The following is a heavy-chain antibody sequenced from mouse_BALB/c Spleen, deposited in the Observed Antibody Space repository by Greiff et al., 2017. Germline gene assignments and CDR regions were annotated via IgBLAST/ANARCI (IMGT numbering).Heavy chain of an antibody. D-gene: IGHD1-1*02. CDR3: TRSGRLCGGCYFDY. V-gene: IGHV1-5*01. CDR2: IYPGNSDT. Sequence: VQLQQSGTVLARPGASVKMSCKASGYTFTSYWMHWVKQRPGQGLEWIGAIYPGNSDTSYNQKFKGKAKLTAVTSTSTAYMELSSLTNEDSAVFYCTRSGRLCGGCYFDYWGQGTTLTVSS. CDR1: GYTFTSYW. J-gene: IGHJ2*01.